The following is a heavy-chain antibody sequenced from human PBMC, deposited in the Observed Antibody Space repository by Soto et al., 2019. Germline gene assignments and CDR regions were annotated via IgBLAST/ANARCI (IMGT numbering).Heavy chain of an antibody. Sequence: SETLSLTCTVSGGSISSYYWSWIRQPPGKGLEWIGYIYYSGSTNYNPSLKSRVTISVDTSKNQFSLKLSSVTAADTAVYYCARDSRGLRRGVPAEKGDAFDIWGQGTMVTVSS. CDR2: IYYSGST. V-gene: IGHV4-59*01. CDR3: ARDSRGLRRGVPAEKGDAFDI. J-gene: IGHJ3*02. D-gene: IGHD2-2*01. CDR1: GGSISSYY.